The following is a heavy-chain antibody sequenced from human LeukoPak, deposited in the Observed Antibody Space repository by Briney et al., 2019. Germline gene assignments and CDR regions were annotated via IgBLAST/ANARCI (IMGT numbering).Heavy chain of an antibody. D-gene: IGHD2-2*01. J-gene: IGHJ3*02. CDR2: IYYSGST. V-gene: IGHV4-39*07. CDR1: GGSISSSSYY. Sequence: SETLSLTCTVSGGSISSSSYYWGWIRQPPGKGLEWIGSIYYSGSTYYNPSLKSRVTISVDTSKNQFSLKLSSVTAADTAVYYCARRGSTRYCSSTSCYLPGRAFDIWGQGTMVTVSS. CDR3: ARRGSTRYCSSTSCYLPGRAFDI.